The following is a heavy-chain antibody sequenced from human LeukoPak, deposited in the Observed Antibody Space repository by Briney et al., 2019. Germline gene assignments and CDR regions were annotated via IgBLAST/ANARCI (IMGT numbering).Heavy chain of an antibody. Sequence: ASVKVSCKASGYTFTSYGISWVRQAPGQGLEWMGWISAYNGNTNYAQKLQGRVTMTTDTSTSTAYMELRSLRSDDTDVYYCARDGDIVVVQAAMLLDYRGQGTLVTVSS. D-gene: IGHD2-2*01. CDR1: GYTFTSYG. J-gene: IGHJ4*02. V-gene: IGHV1-18*04. CDR3: ARDGDIVVVQAAMLLDY. CDR2: ISAYNGNT.